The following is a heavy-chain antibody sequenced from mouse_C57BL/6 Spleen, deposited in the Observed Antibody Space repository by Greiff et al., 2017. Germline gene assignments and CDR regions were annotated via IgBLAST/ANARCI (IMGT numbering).Heavy chain of an antibody. J-gene: IGHJ4*01. V-gene: IGHV5-17*01. CDR2: ISSGSSTI. Sequence: EVQLVESGGGLVKPGGSLKLSCAASGFTFSDYGMHWVRQAPEKGLEWVAYISSGSSTIYYADTVKGRFTISRDNAKNTLFLQMPSLRSEDTAMYYCASHPRAMDYWGQGTSVTVSS. CDR1: GFTFSDYG. CDR3: ASHPRAMDY.